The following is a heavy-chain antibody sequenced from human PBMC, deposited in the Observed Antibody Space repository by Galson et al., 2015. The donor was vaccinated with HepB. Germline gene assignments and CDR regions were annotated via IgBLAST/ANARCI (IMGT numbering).Heavy chain of an antibody. Sequence: ETLSLTCTVSGGSISSSSYYWGWIRQPPGKGLEWIGSIYYSGSTYYNPSLKSRVTISVDTSKNQFSLKLSSVTAADTAVYYCAEDYGGNSGVFDYWGQGTLVTVSS. D-gene: IGHD4-23*01. V-gene: IGHV4-39*01. J-gene: IGHJ4*02. CDR1: GGSISSSSYY. CDR3: AEDYGGNSGVFDY. CDR2: IYYSGST.